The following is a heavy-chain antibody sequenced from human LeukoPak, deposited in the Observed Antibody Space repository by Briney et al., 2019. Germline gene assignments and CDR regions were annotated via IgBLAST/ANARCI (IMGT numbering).Heavy chain of an antibody. CDR1: AFTFSSYS. CDR3: ARDRSGWFDY. Sequence: PGGSLRLSCAASAFTFSSYSMNWVRQDPGKGLEWVSSISSSSSYIYSADSVKGRFTISRDNAKNSLYLQMNNLRAEDTAVYYCARDRSGWFDYWGQGTLVTVSS. V-gene: IGHV3-21*01. D-gene: IGHD6-19*01. CDR2: ISSSSSYI. J-gene: IGHJ4*02.